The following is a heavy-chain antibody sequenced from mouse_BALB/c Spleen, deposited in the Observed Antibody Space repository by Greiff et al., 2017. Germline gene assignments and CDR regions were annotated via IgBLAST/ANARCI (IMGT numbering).Heavy chain of an antibody. V-gene: IGHV14-3*02. Sequence: VQLQQSGAELVRSGASVKLSCTASGFNIKDTYMHWVKQRPEQGLEWIGRIDPANGNTKYDPKFQGKATITADTSSNTAYLQLSSLTSEDTAVYYCARYNGYYVGFAYWGQGTLVTVSA. J-gene: IGHJ3*01. CDR1: GFNIKDTY. CDR2: IDPANGNT. D-gene: IGHD2-3*01. CDR3: ARYNGYYVGFAY.